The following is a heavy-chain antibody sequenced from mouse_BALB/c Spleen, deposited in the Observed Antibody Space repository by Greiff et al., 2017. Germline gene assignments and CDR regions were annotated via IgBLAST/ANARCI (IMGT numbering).Heavy chain of an antibody. Sequence: VQLQQSGPELVKPGASVKISCKASGYSFTGYFMNWVKQSHGKSLEWIGWFYPGSGSIKYNEKFKDKATLTADKSSSTVYMELSRLTSEDSAVYFCARHVNRGAMDYWGQGTSVTVSS. CDR3: ARHVNRGAMDY. D-gene: IGHD2-14*01. CDR2: FYPGSGSI. J-gene: IGHJ4*01. V-gene: IGHV1-62-2*01. CDR1: GYSFTGYF.